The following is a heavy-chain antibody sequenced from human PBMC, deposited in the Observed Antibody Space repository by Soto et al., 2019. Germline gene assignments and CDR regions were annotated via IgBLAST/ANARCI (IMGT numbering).Heavy chain of an antibody. CDR3: ARAHPLLHSSGSQ. V-gene: IGHV1-18*01. D-gene: IGHD6-19*01. CDR2: ISAYNGNT. J-gene: IGHJ4*02. Sequence: XAVKVSIKASGYPFTSYGIIWVRQAPGQGLEWMGWISAYNGNTNYAQKLQGRVTMATDTSTSTAYMELRSLRSDDTAVYYCARAHPLLHSSGSQWGQGTLVTVSS. CDR1: GYPFTSYG.